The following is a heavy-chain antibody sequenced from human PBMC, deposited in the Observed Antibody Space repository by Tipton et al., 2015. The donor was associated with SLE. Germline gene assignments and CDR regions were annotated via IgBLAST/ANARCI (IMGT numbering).Heavy chain of an antibody. V-gene: IGHV4-59*12. CDR1: GGSISSYY. D-gene: IGHD6-13*01. CDR3: ARSGSSWSKDWYFDL. Sequence: TLSLTCTVSGGSISSYYWSWIRQPPGKGLEWIGYIYYSGSTNYNPSLKSRVTISVDTSKNQFSLKLSSVTAADTAVYYCARSGSSWSKDWYFDLWGRGTLVTVSS. CDR2: IYYSGST. J-gene: IGHJ2*01.